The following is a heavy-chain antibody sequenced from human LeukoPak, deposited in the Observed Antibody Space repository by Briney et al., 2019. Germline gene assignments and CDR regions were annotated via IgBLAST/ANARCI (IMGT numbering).Heavy chain of an antibody. CDR3: ARLLVYYGSGSPPGAFDI. J-gene: IGHJ3*02. Sequence: SETLSLTCAVYGGSFSGYYWSWIRQPPGKGLEWIGEINHSGSTNYNPSLKSRVTISVDTSKNQFSLKLSSVTAEDTAVYYCARLLVYYGSGSPPGAFDIWGQGTMVTVSS. CDR1: GGSFSGYY. D-gene: IGHD3-10*01. CDR2: INHSGST. V-gene: IGHV4-34*01.